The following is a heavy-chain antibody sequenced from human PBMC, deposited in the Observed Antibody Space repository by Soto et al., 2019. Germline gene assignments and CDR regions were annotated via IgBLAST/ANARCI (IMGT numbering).Heavy chain of an antibody. J-gene: IGHJ4*02. CDR1: GGSFSGYS. Sequence: SETLSLTCAVSGGSFSGYSWSWIRQPPGKGQEWIGQINLSGDTNYSPSLKSRLSLSGDPSKNHFSLSLNSVTAADSAVYYCARGLRSLYYFDYWGQGTLVTVSS. D-gene: IGHD2-15*01. V-gene: IGHV4-34*01. CDR3: ARGLRSLYYFDY. CDR2: INLSGDT.